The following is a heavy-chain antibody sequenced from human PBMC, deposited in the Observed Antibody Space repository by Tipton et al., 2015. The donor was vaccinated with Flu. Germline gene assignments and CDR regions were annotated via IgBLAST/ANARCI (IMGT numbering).Heavy chain of an antibody. Sequence: QLVQSGAEVKKPGSSVKVSCKASGGTFSSYAISWVRQAPGQGLEWMGGIIPILGIANYAQKFQGRVTITADESTSTAYMELSSLRSEDTAVYYCARKFSCSSTSCPGGDAFDIWGQGTMVTVSS. CDR1: GGTFSSYA. CDR3: ARKFSCSSTSCPGGDAFDI. D-gene: IGHD2-2*01. V-gene: IGHV1-69*01. CDR2: IIPILGIA. J-gene: IGHJ3*02.